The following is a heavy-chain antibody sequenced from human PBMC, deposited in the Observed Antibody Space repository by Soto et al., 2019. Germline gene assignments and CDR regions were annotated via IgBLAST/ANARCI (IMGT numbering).Heavy chain of an antibody. V-gene: IGHV1-69*13. J-gene: IGHJ6*02. CDR2: IIPIFGTA. D-gene: IGHD4-4*01. Sequence: SVKVSCKASGGTFSIYAISWVRQSPLQGLEWMGGIIPIFGTANYAQKFQGRVTITADESTSTAYMELSSLRSEDTAVYYCARAPHDYSFGYYYYGMDVWGQGTTVTVSS. CDR3: ARAPHDYSFGYYYYGMDV. CDR1: GGTFSIYA.